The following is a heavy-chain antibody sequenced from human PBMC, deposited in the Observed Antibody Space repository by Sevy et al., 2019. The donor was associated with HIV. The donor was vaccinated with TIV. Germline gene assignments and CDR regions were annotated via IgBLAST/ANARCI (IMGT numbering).Heavy chain of an antibody. Sequence: ASVKVSCKASGFTFTSSAVQWVRQARGQRLEWIGWIVVGSGNTNYAQTFQERVTITRDMSTSTAYMELSSLRSEDTAVYYCAADQPRPTYYYYGMDVWGQGTTVTVSS. CDR1: GFTFTSSA. CDR3: AADQPRPTYYYYGMDV. D-gene: IGHD6-6*01. J-gene: IGHJ6*02. V-gene: IGHV1-58*01. CDR2: IVVGSGNT.